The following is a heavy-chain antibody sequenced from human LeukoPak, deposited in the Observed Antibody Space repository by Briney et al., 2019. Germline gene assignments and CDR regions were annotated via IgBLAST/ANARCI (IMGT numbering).Heavy chain of an antibody. D-gene: IGHD5-18*01. CDR1: GFTFSSYG. V-gene: IGHV3-33*01. CDR2: IWYDGSNK. CDR3: ARDVLDTAMAVDY. Sequence: GRSLRLSCAASGFTFSSYGMHWVRQAPGKGLEWVAVIWYDGSNKYYADSVKGRFTISRDNSKNTLYLQMNSLRAEDTAVYYCARDVLDTAMAVDYWGQGTLVTVSS. J-gene: IGHJ4*02.